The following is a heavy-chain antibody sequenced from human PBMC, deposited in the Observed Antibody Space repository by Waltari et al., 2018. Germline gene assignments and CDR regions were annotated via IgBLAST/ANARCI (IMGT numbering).Heavy chain of an antibody. CDR2: IYYSGST. CDR1: GSSISSSSDY. CDR3: ARDLDGGNYRS. D-gene: IGHD2-21*02. V-gene: IGHV4-39*07. Sequence: QLQLQESGPGLVKPSETLSLTCTVSGSSISSSSDYWGWLRQPPGKGLEWIGSIYYSGSTYYNPFLKSRVTISVDTSKNQFSLKLSSVTAADTAVYYCARDLDGGNYRSWGQGTLVTVSS. J-gene: IGHJ4*02.